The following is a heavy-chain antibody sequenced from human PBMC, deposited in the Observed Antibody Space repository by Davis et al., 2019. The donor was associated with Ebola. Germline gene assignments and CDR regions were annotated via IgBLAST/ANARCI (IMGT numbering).Heavy chain of an antibody. CDR3: AREGYISGWMTPPFDS. CDR1: GYTFTHYA. Sequence: ASVKVSCKASGYTFTHYALNWVRQAPGQGLEWMGWINPNTGNPTYAQDFTGRFVFSLDTSVSTAYLQIRSLKAEDTAVYYCAREGYISGWMTPPFDSWGQGTLVTVSS. D-gene: IGHD6-19*01. CDR2: INPNTGNP. V-gene: IGHV7-4-1*01. J-gene: IGHJ4*02.